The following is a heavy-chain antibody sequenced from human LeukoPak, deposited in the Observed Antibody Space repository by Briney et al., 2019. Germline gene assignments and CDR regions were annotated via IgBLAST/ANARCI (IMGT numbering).Heavy chain of an antibody. J-gene: IGHJ6*03. CDR1: GFNFNAYS. Sequence: GSLRLSCAASGFNFNAYSMAWVRQAPGKGLEWVSGINWNGDSTTYADSVKGRFTISRDNAKNSLYLQMNSLRAEDTAVFYCARGVATYDYYYYMDVWGKGTTVTVSS. CDR3: ARGVATYDYYYYMDV. V-gene: IGHV3-20*04. D-gene: IGHD5-12*01. CDR2: INWNGDST.